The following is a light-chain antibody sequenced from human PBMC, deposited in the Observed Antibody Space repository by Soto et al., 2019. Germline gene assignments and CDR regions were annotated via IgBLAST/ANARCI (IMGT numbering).Light chain of an antibody. J-gene: IGKJ5*01. Sequence: EIVLTQSPATLSLSPGERATLSCRASQSVSSYLAWYQQKPGQAPRLLIYDASNRATGIPARFSGSGSGTDFTLPISSLEPEDFEVYYCQQRSNCPLTFGHGTR. V-gene: IGKV3-11*01. CDR3: QQRSNCPLT. CDR1: QSVSSY. CDR2: DAS.